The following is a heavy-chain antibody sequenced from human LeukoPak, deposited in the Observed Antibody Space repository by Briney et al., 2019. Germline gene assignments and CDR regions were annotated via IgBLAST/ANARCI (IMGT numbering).Heavy chain of an antibody. CDR3: ARRYRSSWYAADY. CDR1: RYSFTSYW. D-gene: IGHD6-13*01. Sequence: GESLKSSCKGSRYSFTSYWISWVRQMPGKGLEWMGRIDPSDSYTNYSPSFQGHVTISADKSISTAYLQWSSLKASDTAMYYCARRYRSSWYAADYWGQGTLVTVSS. CDR2: IDPSDSYT. J-gene: IGHJ4*02. V-gene: IGHV5-10-1*01.